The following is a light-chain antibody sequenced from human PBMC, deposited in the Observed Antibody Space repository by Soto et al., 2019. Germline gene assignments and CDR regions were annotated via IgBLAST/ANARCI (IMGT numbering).Light chain of an antibody. Sequence: DIQMTQSPSTLSATAGDRVTITCRASQSISAWLAWYQQKPGKAPKLLIYDASNLESGVPSRFSGSGSGTEFTLTISNLQPDDFATYYCQHYNSYSEAFGQGTKVDNK. CDR3: QHYNSYSEA. CDR2: DAS. V-gene: IGKV1-5*01. J-gene: IGKJ1*01. CDR1: QSISAW.